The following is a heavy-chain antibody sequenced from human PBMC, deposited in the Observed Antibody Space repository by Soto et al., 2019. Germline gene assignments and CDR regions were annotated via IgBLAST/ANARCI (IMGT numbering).Heavy chain of an antibody. D-gene: IGHD3-9*01. CDR1: GGSISSGGYY. V-gene: IGHV4-31*03. CDR3: ARDNGDYDILTGSYYFDY. Sequence: SETLSLTCTVSGGSISSGGYYWSWIRQHPGKGLEWIGYIYYSGSTYYNPSLKSRVTISVDTSKNQFSLKLSSVTAADTAVYYCARDNGDYDILTGSYYFDYWGQGTLVTSPQ. J-gene: IGHJ4*02. CDR2: IYYSGST.